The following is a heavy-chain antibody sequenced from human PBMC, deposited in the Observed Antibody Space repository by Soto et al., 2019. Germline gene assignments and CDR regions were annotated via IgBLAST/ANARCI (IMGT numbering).Heavy chain of an antibody. D-gene: IGHD5-12*01. CDR1: GFTFSSYG. Sequence: GGSLRLSCAASGFTFSSYGMHWVRQAPGKGLEWVAVISYDGSNKYYADSVKGRFTISRDNSKNTLYLQMNSLRAEDTAVYYCAKDRRDGYNGTMDYWGQGTLVTVSS. CDR3: AKDRRDGYNGTMDY. V-gene: IGHV3-30*18. J-gene: IGHJ4*02. CDR2: ISYDGSNK.